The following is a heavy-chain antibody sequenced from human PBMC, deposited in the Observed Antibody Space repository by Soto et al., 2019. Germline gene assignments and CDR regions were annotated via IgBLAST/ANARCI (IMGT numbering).Heavy chain of an antibody. J-gene: IGHJ6*02. CDR2: ISYDGSNK. D-gene: IGHD6-13*01. Sequence: QVQLVESGGGVVQPGRSLRLSCAASGFTFSSYGMHWVRQAPGKGLEWVAVISYDGSNKYYADSVKGRFTISRDNSKNTLYLQMNSLRAEDTAVYYCAKGSRIAAAAPGYYYGMDVWGQGTTVTVSS. CDR3: AKGSRIAAAAPGYYYGMDV. V-gene: IGHV3-30*18. CDR1: GFTFSSYG.